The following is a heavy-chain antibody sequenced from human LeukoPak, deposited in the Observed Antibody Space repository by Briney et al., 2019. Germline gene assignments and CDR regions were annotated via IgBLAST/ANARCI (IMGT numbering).Heavy chain of an antibody. CDR1: GGTFSSYA. D-gene: IGHD6-6*01. V-gene: IGHV1-69*05. CDR3: ARDLGYSSSSAY. J-gene: IGHJ4*02. CDR2: IIPIFGTA. Sequence: ASVKVSCKASGGTFSSYAISWVRQAPGQGLEWMGGIIPIFGTANYAQKLQGRVTMTTDTSTSTAYMELRSLRSDDTAVYYCARDLGYSSSSAYWGQGTLVTVSS.